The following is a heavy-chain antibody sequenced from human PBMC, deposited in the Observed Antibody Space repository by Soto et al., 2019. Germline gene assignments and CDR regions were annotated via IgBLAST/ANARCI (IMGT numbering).Heavy chain of an antibody. Sequence: GEALKISCKGSGYSFTSYWIGWVRQMPGKGLEWMGIIYPGDSDTRYSPSFQGQVTISADKSISTAYLQWSSLKASDTAMYYCARIPRDCSSTSCYMEPFDYWGQGTLVTVSS. D-gene: IGHD2-2*02. V-gene: IGHV5-51*01. CDR3: ARIPRDCSSTSCYMEPFDY. J-gene: IGHJ4*02. CDR2: IYPGDSDT. CDR1: GYSFTSYW.